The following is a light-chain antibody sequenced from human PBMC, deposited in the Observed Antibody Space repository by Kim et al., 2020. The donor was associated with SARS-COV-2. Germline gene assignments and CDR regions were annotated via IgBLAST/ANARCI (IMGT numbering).Light chain of an antibody. CDR2: WAS. Sequence: ATINCKPSQSVLYSSNNKNYLAWFQQQPRQPPKLLIYWASTRESGVPDRFSGSGSGTDFTLTISSLQAEDVAVYYCQQYYSSPITFGQGTRLEIK. J-gene: IGKJ5*01. CDR1: QSVLYSSNNKNY. CDR3: QQYYSSPIT. V-gene: IGKV4-1*01.